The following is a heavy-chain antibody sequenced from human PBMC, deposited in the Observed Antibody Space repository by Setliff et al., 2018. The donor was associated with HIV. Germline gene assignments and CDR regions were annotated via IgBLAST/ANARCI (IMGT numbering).Heavy chain of an antibody. CDR2: IYHSGST. Sequence: PSETLSLTCTVSGYSISSGYYWGWIRQPPGKGLEWIGSIYHSGSTYYNPSLKSRVTISVDTSKNQFSLKLSSVTAADTAVYYCAREGGDSGSYLDYYYGMDVWGQGTTVTVSS. D-gene: IGHD3-10*01. J-gene: IGHJ6*02. CDR3: AREGGDSGSYLDYYYGMDV. V-gene: IGHV4-38-2*02. CDR1: GYSISSGYY.